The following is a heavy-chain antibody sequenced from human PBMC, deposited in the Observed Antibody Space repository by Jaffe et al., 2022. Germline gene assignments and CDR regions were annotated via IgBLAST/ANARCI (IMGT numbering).Heavy chain of an antibody. Sequence: QVQLVESGGGLVKPGGSLRLSCAASGFTFSDYYMSWIRQAPGKGLEWVSYISSSGSTIYYADSVKGRFTISRDNAKNSLYLQMNSLRAEDTAVYYCARDPWCSSTSCYIGYFDYWGQGTLVTVSS. V-gene: IGHV3-11*01. J-gene: IGHJ4*02. CDR1: GFTFSDYY. CDR2: ISSSGSTI. CDR3: ARDPWCSSTSCYIGYFDY. D-gene: IGHD2-2*02.